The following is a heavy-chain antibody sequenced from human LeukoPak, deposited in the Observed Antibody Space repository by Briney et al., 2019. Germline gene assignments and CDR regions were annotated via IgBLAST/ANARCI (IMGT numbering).Heavy chain of an antibody. CDR1: GFTFDDYA. CDR2: ISWNSGSI. J-gene: IGHJ2*01. D-gene: IGHD6-13*01. Sequence: PGGSLRLSWAASGFTFDDYAMHWVRQAPGKGLEWVSGISWNSGSIGYADSVKGRFTISRDNAKNSPYLQMNSLRAEDTALYYCTKDPLTTAGLDGAHFDLWGRGTLVTVSS. V-gene: IGHV3-9*01. CDR3: TKDPLTTAGLDGAHFDL.